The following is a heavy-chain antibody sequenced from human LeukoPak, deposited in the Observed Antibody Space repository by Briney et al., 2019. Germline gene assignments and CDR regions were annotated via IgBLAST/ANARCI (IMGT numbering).Heavy chain of an antibody. Sequence: KSSETLSLTCAVYGVSFSGYYWSWIRQPPGKGLEWIGEINHSGSTNYNPSLKGRVTISVDTSKNQFSLKLSSVTAADTAVYYCARGGLNSDFWSRNWFDPWGQGTLVTVSS. CDR2: INHSGST. V-gene: IGHV4-34*01. CDR1: GVSFSGYY. CDR3: ARGGLNSDFWSRNWFDP. D-gene: IGHD3-3*01. J-gene: IGHJ5*02.